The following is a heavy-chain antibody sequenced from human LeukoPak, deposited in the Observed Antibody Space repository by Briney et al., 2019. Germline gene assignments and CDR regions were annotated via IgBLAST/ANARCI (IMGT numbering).Heavy chain of an antibody. CDR3: ARGSEIERWVQFGGLDS. CDR1: GGSVTGHY. J-gene: IGHJ4*02. CDR2: VDRKGMA. Sequence: SETLSLTCTVSGGSVTGHYWSWMRQSPGRGLEWIGYVDRKGMANSRPSLKSRVAASVDTSKNQISLKLMSVTAADTAIYFCARGSEIERWVQFGGLDSWGLGTLVTVSS. D-gene: IGHD5-24*01. V-gene: IGHV4-59*02.